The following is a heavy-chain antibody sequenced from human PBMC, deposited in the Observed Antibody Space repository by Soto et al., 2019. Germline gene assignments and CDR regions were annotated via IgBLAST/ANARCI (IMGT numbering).Heavy chain of an antibody. CDR2: TYYRSRWYN. CDR3: ARDQGIVATIAQ. CDR1: GDSLSNNSAA. D-gene: IGHD5-12*01. Sequence: QTLSLTCVISGDSLSNNSAAWNWIRQSPSRGLEWLGRTYYRSRWYNHYAESVKSRITINPDTSKNQFSLHLKSVTPEDSAVYYCARDQGIVATIAQWGEGTLVTVSS. J-gene: IGHJ4*02. V-gene: IGHV6-1*01.